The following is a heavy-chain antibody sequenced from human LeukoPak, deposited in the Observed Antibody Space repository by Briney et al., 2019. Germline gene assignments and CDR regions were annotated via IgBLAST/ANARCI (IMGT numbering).Heavy chain of an antibody. D-gene: IGHD1-26*01. CDR2: INHSGST. CDR3: ARDGASGGSYRMRKAFDI. V-gene: IGHV4-34*01. CDR1: GGSFSGYY. Sequence: SETLSLTCTVYGGSFSGYYWSWIRQPPGKGLEWIGEINHSGSTNYNPSLKSRVTISVDTSKNQFSLKLSSVTAADTAVYYCARDGASGGSYRMRKAFDIWGQGTMVTVSS. J-gene: IGHJ3*02.